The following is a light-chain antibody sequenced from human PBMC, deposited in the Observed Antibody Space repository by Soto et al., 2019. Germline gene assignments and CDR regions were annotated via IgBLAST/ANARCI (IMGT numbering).Light chain of an antibody. V-gene: IGKV3-15*01. Sequence: EIAMTQSPATLSMSPGERATLSCRASQSVSSSLAWYQQKPGQAPRLLIYGASTRATGVPARFNGSGSGTEFTLTISSVQSEDFAVYYCQQYNNWWKFGQGTKVDIK. CDR1: QSVSSS. CDR2: GAS. J-gene: IGKJ1*01. CDR3: QQYNNWWK.